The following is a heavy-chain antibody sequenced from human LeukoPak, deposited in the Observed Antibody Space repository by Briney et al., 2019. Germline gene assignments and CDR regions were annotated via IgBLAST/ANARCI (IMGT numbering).Heavy chain of an antibody. Sequence: GGSLRLSCTASGFSFSGHWMHWARQLPGKGLVWVSRISPTGSTTSYADSVKGRFTVSRDNAKNTLYLQVNNLRAEDTAVYYCARGLAVADIEAYFDYWGQGTLVTVSS. CDR1: GFSFSGHW. D-gene: IGHD6-19*01. V-gene: IGHV3-74*01. CDR3: ARGLAVADIEAYFDY. CDR2: ISPTGSTT. J-gene: IGHJ4*02.